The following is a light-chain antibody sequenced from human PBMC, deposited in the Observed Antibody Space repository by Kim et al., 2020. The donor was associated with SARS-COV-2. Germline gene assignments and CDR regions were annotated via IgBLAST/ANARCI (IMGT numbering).Light chain of an antibody. Sequence: PGRSVTSSGTVTRGYVVGYNFVSWYQHHPGKAPKVIIFDVSKRPSGVPDRFSGSKSGTTASLTISGLQAEDEADYYCCSYTGHTYVFGTGTKVTVL. CDR2: DVS. CDR3: CSYTGHTYV. CDR1: RGYVVGYNF. V-gene: IGLV2-11*01. J-gene: IGLJ1*01.